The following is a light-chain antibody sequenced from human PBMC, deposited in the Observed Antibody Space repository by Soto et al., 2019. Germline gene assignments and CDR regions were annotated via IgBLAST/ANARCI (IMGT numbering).Light chain of an antibody. CDR2: SAS. Sequence: IQMTQSPASLSVSVGDRVTITCRASQSINNYLNWYLQRPGQAPKLLIRSASTLQRGVPSRFSGSGSRTEFTLTIADLQPGDFGTYYCQQSLTMPITFGHGTRLEIK. J-gene: IGKJ5*01. V-gene: IGKV1-39*01. CDR1: QSINNY. CDR3: QQSLTMPIT.